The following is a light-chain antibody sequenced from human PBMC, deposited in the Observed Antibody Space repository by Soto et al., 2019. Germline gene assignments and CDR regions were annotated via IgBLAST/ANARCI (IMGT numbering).Light chain of an antibody. CDR1: QSLLDSDDGNTY. Sequence: DVVVTQTPLSLPVTPGEPASISCRSSQSLLDSDDGNTYLDWYLHKPGQSPQLLIYMVSYRASGVPDRLSGSGSGTDFTLKISRVEAGDVGFYYCIQRRHYPYTFGQGTKLDIK. J-gene: IGKJ2*01. CDR3: IQRRHYPYT. CDR2: MVS. V-gene: IGKV2-40*01.